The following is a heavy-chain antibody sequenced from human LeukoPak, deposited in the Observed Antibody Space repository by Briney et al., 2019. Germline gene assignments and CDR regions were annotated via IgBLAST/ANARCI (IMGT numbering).Heavy chain of an antibody. J-gene: IGHJ4*02. Sequence: GGSLRLSCAASGFTFSSYAMHWVRQAPGKGLEWVAVISYDGSNKYYADSVKGRFTISRDNSKNTLYLQMNSLRAEDTAVYYCARDSNTVMLAYYFDYWGQGTLVTVSS. CDR3: ARDSNTVMLAYYFDY. V-gene: IGHV3-30*04. D-gene: IGHD4-17*01. CDR2: ISYDGSNK. CDR1: GFTFSSYA.